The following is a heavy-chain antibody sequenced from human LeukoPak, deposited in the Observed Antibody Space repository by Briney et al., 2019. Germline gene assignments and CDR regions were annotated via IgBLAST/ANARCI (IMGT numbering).Heavy chain of an antibody. CDR2: ISSSGGTR. J-gene: IGHJ4*02. CDR3: ATLTVASSFDY. D-gene: IGHD6-19*01. V-gene: IGHV3-48*03. Sequence: GGSLRLSCADSGFAFSDYEVYWVRQAPGKGLEWVSYISSSGGTRYYADSVKGRFTISRDNAKNSLYLQMNSLRAEDTAVYYCATLTVASSFDYWGQGTLVTVSS. CDR1: GFAFSDYE.